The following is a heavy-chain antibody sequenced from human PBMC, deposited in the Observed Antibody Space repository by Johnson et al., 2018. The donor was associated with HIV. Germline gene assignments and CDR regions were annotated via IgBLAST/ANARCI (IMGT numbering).Heavy chain of an antibody. D-gene: IGHD2-2*01. CDR1: GFTFDDFG. J-gene: IGHJ3*02. CDR3: ARGGYCRSTNCYRGNAFDI. Sequence: VQLVESGGGVVRPGGSLRLSCAASGFTFDDFGMTWIRQAPGKGLEWVSGITWNGGGIGYADSVRGRFTISRDNAKNYLYLQMNSLKAEDTALYYCARGGYCRSTNCYRGNAFDIWGPGTMVTVSS. V-gene: IGHV3-20*04. CDR2: ITWNGGGI.